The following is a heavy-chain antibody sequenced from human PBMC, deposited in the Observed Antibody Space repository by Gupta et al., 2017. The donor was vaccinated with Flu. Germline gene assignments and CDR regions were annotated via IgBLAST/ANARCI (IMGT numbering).Heavy chain of an antibody. D-gene: IGHD2-15*01. CDR1: GFILDTYA. CDR2: LTATGDT. CDR3: AKRTYSYGGPYCDN. V-gene: IGHV3-23*01. J-gene: IGHJ4*02. Sequence: EVQLSESGGGMAQPGGSLRLSCAASGFILDTYAMTWVRQTPGKGLQWVSNLTATGDTHYVESVKGRFTMSRDSSRNTVFLQMDXLXVEDTAXYYCAKRTYSYGGPYCDNWGLGLLVAVSP.